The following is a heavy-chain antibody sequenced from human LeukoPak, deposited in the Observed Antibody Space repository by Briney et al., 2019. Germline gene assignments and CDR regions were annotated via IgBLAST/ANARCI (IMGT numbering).Heavy chain of an antibody. D-gene: IGHD2-2*01. Sequence: SETLSLTCTVSGGSISSYYWSWIRQPAGKGLEWIGRIYTSGSTNYNPSLKSRVTMSVDTSKNQFSLKLSSVTAADTAVYYCASEIVPAAMAWFDPWGQGTLVTVSS. J-gene: IGHJ5*02. V-gene: IGHV4-4*07. CDR1: GGSISSYY. CDR3: ASEIVPAAMAWFDP. CDR2: IYTSGST.